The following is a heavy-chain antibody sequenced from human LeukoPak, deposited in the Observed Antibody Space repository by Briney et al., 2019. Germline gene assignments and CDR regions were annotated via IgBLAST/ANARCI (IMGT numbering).Heavy chain of an antibody. D-gene: IGHD3-10*01. CDR3: ARTSARGAQFDY. Sequence: SETLSLTCTVSGGSISNYYWSWIRQPAGMGLEWIGRIYASGSTNYNPSLESRVTMSVDTSNNQFSLNLSSVTAADTAVYYCARTSARGAQFDYWGQGTLVTVSS. J-gene: IGHJ4*02. CDR2: IYASGST. V-gene: IGHV4-4*07. CDR1: GGSISNYY.